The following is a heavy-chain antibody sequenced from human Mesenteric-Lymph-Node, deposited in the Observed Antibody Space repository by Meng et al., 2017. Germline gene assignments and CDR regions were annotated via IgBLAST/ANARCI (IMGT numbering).Heavy chain of an antibody. V-gene: IGHV3-23*04. D-gene: IGHD2-2*01. J-gene: IGHJ5*02. CDR1: GFTLSTYA. Sequence: VHLVECGGGVFWAGRSLRLSCAASGFTLSTYAMTWVRQAPGKGLEWVSGIRGSGGSTYYADSVKGRFTISRDTSKNTLYLQMHSLRAEDTAVYYCARGQILVVPAAIESNWLDPWGQGTLVTVSS. CDR3: ARGQILVVPAAIESNWLDP. CDR2: IRGSGGST.